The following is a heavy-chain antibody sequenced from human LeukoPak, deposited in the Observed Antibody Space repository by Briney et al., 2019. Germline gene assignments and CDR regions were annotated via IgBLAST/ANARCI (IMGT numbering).Heavy chain of an antibody. J-gene: IGHJ4*02. D-gene: IGHD3-16*01. CDR1: GFTFSSYA. V-gene: IGHV3-23*01. Sequence: GGSLRLSCAASGFTFSSYAMSWVRQAPGRGLEWVSAISGSGGSTYYADSVKGRFAISRDNSKNTLYLQMNSLRAEDTAVYYCAKDFMITFGGVTPWWGQGTLVTVSS. CDR3: AKDFMITFGGVTPW. CDR2: ISGSGGST.